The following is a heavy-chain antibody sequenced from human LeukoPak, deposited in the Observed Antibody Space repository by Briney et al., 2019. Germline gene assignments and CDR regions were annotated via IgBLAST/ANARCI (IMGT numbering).Heavy chain of an antibody. Sequence: SETLSLTCTVSGGSISSSSYYWGWIRQPPGKGREWIVSIYYSGSTYYNPSLKSRVTISVDTSKNQFSLKLSSVTAADTAVYYCARQRARFLEWLPDYWGQGTLVTVSS. CDR3: ARQRARFLEWLPDY. CDR1: GGSISSSSYY. CDR2: IYYSGST. J-gene: IGHJ4*02. V-gene: IGHV4-39*01. D-gene: IGHD3-3*01.